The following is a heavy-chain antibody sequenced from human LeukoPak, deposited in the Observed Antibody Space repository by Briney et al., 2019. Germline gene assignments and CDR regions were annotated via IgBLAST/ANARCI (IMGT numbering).Heavy chain of an antibody. CDR1: GYTFTGYY. CDR3: ARGESGSYGGLEDY. CDR2: INPNSGGT. J-gene: IGHJ4*02. V-gene: IGHV1-2*06. Sequence: ASVKVSCKASGYTFTGYYMHWVRQAPGQGLEWMGRINPNSGGTNYAQKFQGRVTMTRDTSISTAYMELSRLRSDDTAVYYCARGESGSYGGLEDYWGQGTLVTVSS. D-gene: IGHD1-26*01.